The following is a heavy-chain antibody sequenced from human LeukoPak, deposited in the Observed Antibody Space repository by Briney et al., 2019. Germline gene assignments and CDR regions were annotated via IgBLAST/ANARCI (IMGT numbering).Heavy chain of an antibody. Sequence: GGSLRLSCAASGFTFNSYAMHWVRQAPGKGLEWVAVISSDGSNNYYADSVKGRFTISRDNSNNTLYLQLNSLRADDTAVYYCARDRYSSGWYGDFDCWGQGTLVTVSS. CDR1: GFTFNSYA. CDR2: ISSDGSNN. CDR3: ARDRYSSGWYGDFDC. J-gene: IGHJ4*02. D-gene: IGHD6-19*01. V-gene: IGHV3-30-3*01.